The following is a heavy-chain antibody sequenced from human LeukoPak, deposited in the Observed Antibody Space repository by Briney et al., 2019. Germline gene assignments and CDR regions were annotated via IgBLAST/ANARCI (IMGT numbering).Heavy chain of an antibody. V-gene: IGHV1-69*04. J-gene: IGHJ6*02. CDR1: GGTFSTYA. D-gene: IGHD5-18*01. CDR2: IIPILGIA. CDR3: AARHGYTYGYDAYGMDV. Sequence: SVKVSCKASGGTFSTYAISWVRQAPGQGLEWMGRIIPILGIANYAQKFQGRVTITADKSTSTDYMELSSLRSEDTAVYYCAARHGYTYGYDAYGMDVWGQGTTVTVSS.